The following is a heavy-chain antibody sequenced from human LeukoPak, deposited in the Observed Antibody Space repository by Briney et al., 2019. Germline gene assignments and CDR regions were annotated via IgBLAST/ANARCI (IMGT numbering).Heavy chain of an antibody. CDR2: IYYSGST. CDR1: GDSISSSSSY. Sequence: PSETLSLTCTVSGDSISSSSSYWGWIRQPPGKGLEWIGSIYYSGSTYYNPSLKSRVTISLDTSKSQFSLKLNSVTAADTAVYYCARHTVWVGYDWGQGTLVTVSS. V-gene: IGHV4-39*01. D-gene: IGHD5-12*01. J-gene: IGHJ4*02. CDR3: ARHTVWVGYD.